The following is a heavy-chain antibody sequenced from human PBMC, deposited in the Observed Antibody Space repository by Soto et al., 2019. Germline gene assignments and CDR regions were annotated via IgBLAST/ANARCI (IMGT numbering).Heavy chain of an antibody. CDR1: GFTFSSYS. D-gene: IGHD3-9*01. CDR2: ISSSSSYI. CDR3: ARGDILTGYTDY. J-gene: IGHJ4*02. Sequence: GGSLRLSCAASGFTFSSYSMNWVRQAPGKGLEWVSSISSSSSYIYYADSVKGRFTISRDNAKNSLYLQMNSLRAEDTAVYYCARGDILTGYTDYGGQGTLVTVAS. V-gene: IGHV3-21*01.